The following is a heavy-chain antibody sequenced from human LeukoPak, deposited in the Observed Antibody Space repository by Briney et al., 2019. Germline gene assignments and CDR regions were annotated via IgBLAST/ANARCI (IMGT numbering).Heavy chain of an antibody. D-gene: IGHD2-2*02. Sequence: GGSLRLSCAASGFTFSSYSMNWVRQAPGKGLEWVSSISSSSSYIYYADSVKGRFTISRDNAKNSLYLQMNSLRAEDTAVYYCAREGAGYCSSTSCYSLNWFDPWGQGTLVTVSS. V-gene: IGHV3-21*01. CDR2: ISSSSSYI. CDR1: GFTFSSYS. CDR3: AREGAGYCSSTSCYSLNWFDP. J-gene: IGHJ5*02.